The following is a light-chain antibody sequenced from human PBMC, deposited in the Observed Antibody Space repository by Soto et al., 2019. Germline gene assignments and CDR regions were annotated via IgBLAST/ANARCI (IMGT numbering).Light chain of an antibody. V-gene: IGKV3-20*01. Sequence: ELVLTQSPGTLSLSAGERAHLPCRASQSVSSSYLAWYQQNPGQAPRLLIYGASSRDTGIPDRVSGSGSGTDFTLTISRLEPEDFAVYYCQQYGSSPWTFSQGTKVDI. CDR1: QSVSSSY. CDR2: GAS. CDR3: QQYGSSPWT. J-gene: IGKJ1*01.